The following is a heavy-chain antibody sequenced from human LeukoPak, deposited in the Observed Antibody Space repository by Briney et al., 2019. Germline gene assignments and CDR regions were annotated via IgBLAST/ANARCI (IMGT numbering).Heavy chain of an antibody. CDR2: IYYSGST. CDR3: ARDKVYYGSGSSDY. V-gene: IGHV4-39*07. Sequence: SETLSLTCTVSGGSISSSSYYWGWIRQPPGKGLEWIGSIYYSGSTYYNPSLKSRVTISVDTSKNQFSLKLSSVTAADTAVYYCARDKVYYGSGSSDYWGQGTLVTVSS. D-gene: IGHD3-10*01. J-gene: IGHJ4*02. CDR1: GGSISSSSYY.